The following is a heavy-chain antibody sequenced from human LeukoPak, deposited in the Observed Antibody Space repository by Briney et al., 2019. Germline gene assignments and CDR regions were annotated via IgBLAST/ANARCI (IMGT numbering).Heavy chain of an antibody. J-gene: IGHJ5*02. D-gene: IGHD3-10*01. V-gene: IGHV3-30*04. CDR2: ISYDGSNK. CDR1: GFTFSIYA. CDR3: AREKSVLLWFGENLGFDP. Sequence: GRSLRLSWAASGFTFSIYAMHWVRQAPGRGLEWVAVISYDGSNKYYADSVKGRFTISRDNPKNTLYLQMNSLRAEDTAVYYCAREKSVLLWFGENLGFDPWGQGTLVTVSS.